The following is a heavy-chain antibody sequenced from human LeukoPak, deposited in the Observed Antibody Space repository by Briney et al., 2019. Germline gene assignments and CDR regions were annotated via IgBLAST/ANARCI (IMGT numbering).Heavy chain of an antibody. CDR2: INPNSGGT. Sequence: ASVKVSCKASGYTFTGYYMHWVRQAPGQGLEWMGWINPNSGGTNYAQKFQGWVTMTRDTSISTAYMELSRLRSDDTAVYYCARDRISDQCPPYFDYWGQGTRVPVSS. D-gene: IGHD2-2*01. V-gene: IGHV1-2*04. J-gene: IGHJ4*02. CDR1: GYTFTGYY. CDR3: ARDRISDQCPPYFDY.